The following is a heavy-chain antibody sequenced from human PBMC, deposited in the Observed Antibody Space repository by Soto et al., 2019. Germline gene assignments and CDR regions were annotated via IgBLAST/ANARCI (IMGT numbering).Heavy chain of an antibody. CDR3: AKGSFGFDY. CDR1: GVTFTSYA. D-gene: IGHD3-10*01. Sequence: PGGSLRLSCAASGVTFTSYAMTWVRQVPGEGLQWVSSISKSGDSTYYADSVKGRFTTSRDNSKNTLYLQVNSLRAEDTAIYYCAKGSFGFDYWGQGTRVTVSS. J-gene: IGHJ4*02. CDR2: ISKSGDST. V-gene: IGHV3-23*01.